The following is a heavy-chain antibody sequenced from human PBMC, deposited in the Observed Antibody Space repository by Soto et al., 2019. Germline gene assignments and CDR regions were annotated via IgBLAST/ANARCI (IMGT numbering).Heavy chain of an antibody. V-gene: IGHV3-23*01. CDR3: ARDPKTFGGQHWAFNYFDS. CDR1: GFTFSSYA. D-gene: IGHD7-27*01. Sequence: GGSLRLSCAASGFTFSSYAMSWVRQAPGKGLEWVSAISGSGDSTYYADSVKGRFTISRDNSKSTLYLQVDSLRPEDAAVYYCARDPKTFGGQHWAFNYFDSWGQGTLVTVSS. CDR2: ISGSGDST. J-gene: IGHJ4*02.